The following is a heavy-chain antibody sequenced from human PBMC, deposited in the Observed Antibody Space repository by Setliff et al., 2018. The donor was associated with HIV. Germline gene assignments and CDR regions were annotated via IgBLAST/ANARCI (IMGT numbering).Heavy chain of an antibody. J-gene: IGHJ3*02. CDR1: GFTFGDYA. V-gene: IGHV3-49*04. CDR2: IRSKAYGGTT. Sequence: GGSLRLSCTASGFTFGDYAMSWVRQAPGKGLEWVGFIRSKAYGGTTEYAASVKDRFTVSRDDSKSIAYLQINSLKTADTAVYYCTRDKGYAFDIWGQGTMVTVSS. D-gene: IGHD5-18*01. CDR3: TRDKGYAFDI.